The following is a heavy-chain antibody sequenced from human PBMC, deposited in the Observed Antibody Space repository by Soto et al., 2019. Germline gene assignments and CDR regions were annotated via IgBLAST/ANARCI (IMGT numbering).Heavy chain of an antibody. CDR2: TYYRSKWYN. CDR3: AKEGGEAAQGRGYYYYYYMDV. V-gene: IGHV6-1*01. D-gene: IGHD3-16*01. CDR1: GDSVSSNSAA. Sequence: PSQTLSRTCAICGDSVSSNSAAWNWIRQSPSRGLEWLGRTYYRSKWYNDHAVSVKSRITINPDTSKNQFSLQLKSVTPEDTAVYYCAKEGGEAAQGRGYYYYYYMDVWGKGTTVTVS. J-gene: IGHJ6*03.